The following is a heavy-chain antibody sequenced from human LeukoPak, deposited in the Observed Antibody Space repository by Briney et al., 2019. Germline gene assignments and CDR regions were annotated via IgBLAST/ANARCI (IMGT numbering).Heavy chain of an antibody. CDR3: ARGGFFAEYFQH. CDR1: GFTFSSYE. D-gene: IGHD3-10*01. J-gene: IGHJ1*01. V-gene: IGHV3-48*03. Sequence: GGSLRLSCAASGFTFSSYEMNWVRQAPGKGLEWVSYISSSGSTIYYADSVRGRFTISRDNAKNSLYLQLNSLRAEDTAVYYCARGGFFAEYFQHWGQGTLVTV. CDR2: ISSSGSTI.